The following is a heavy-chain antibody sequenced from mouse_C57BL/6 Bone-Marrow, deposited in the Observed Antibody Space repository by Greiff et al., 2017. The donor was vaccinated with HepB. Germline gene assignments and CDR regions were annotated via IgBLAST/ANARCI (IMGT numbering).Heavy chain of an antibody. Sequence: QVQLQQSGAELAKPGASVKLSCKASGYTFTSYWMNWVKQRPGQGLEWIGYINPGSGNTKYNQKFKDKATLTADTSSSTAYIQLSSLTYEDSAVYYGAREGVYCGSRDVWFAYWGQGTLVTVSA. CDR1: GYTFTSYW. V-gene: IGHV1-7*01. CDR2: INPGSGNT. J-gene: IGHJ3*01. CDR3: AREGVYCGSRDVWFAY. D-gene: IGHD1-1*01.